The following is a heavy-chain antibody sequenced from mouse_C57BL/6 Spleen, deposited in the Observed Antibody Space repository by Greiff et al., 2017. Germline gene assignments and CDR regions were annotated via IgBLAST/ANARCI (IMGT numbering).Heavy chain of an antibody. Sequence: QVQLQQPGAELVRPGASVTLSCKASGYTFTDYEMHWVKQTPVHGLEWIGAIDPETGGTAYNQKFKGKAILTADKSSSTAYMELRSLTSEDSAVYYYTRDLRGAMYYWGQGTSVTVSS. V-gene: IGHV1-15*01. CDR3: TRDLRGAMYY. CDR1: GYTFTDYE. J-gene: IGHJ4*01. D-gene: IGHD1-1*01. CDR2: IDPETGGT.